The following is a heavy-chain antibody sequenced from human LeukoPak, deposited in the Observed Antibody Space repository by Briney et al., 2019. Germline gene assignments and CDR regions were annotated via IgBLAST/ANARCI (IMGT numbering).Heavy chain of an antibody. D-gene: IGHD3-22*01. J-gene: IGHJ4*02. V-gene: IGHV3-74*01. CDR2: INSDGINT. CDR3: ATALHDSSGYYFDY. CDR1: GFTFSNYW. Sequence: GGSLRLSCAASGFTFSNYWMHWVRQAPGKGLVWVSRINSDGINTSYADSVKGRFTISRDNAKNTLNLQMNSLRAEDTAVYYCATALHDSSGYYFDYWGQGTLVTVSS.